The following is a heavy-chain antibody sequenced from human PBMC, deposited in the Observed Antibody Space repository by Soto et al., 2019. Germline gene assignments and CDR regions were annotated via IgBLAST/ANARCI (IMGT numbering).Heavy chain of an antibody. CDR2: IIPILGIA. D-gene: IGHD6-13*01. V-gene: IGHV1-69*08. Sequence: QVQLVQSGAEVKKPGSSVKVSCKASGGTFSSYTISWVRQAPGQGLEWMGRIIPILGIANYAQKFQGRVTITADKATSTAYMELSSLRSEDTAVYYCAREVRGSSWNVGWFDPWGQGTLVTVSS. CDR1: GGTFSSYT. CDR3: AREVRGSSWNVGWFDP. J-gene: IGHJ5*02.